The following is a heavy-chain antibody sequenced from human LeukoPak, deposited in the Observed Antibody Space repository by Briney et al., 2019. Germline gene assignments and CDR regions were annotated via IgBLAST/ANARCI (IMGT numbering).Heavy chain of an antibody. CDR1: GFTFSSYA. V-gene: IGHV3-30*01. CDR2: ISYDGSNK. Sequence: GSLRLSCAASGFTFSSYAMHWVRQAPGKGLEWGAVISYDGSNKYYADSVKGRFTISRDNSKNTLYLQMNSLRAEDTAVYYRARDLPPYYDFCSGRLDYWGQGTLVTVSS. J-gene: IGHJ4*02. CDR3: ARDLPPYYDFCSGRLDY. D-gene: IGHD3-3*01.